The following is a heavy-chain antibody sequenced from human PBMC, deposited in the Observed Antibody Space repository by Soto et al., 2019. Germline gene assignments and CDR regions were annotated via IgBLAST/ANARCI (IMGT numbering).Heavy chain of an antibody. CDR3: ARDHITMVRGVIRPYGMDV. D-gene: IGHD3-10*01. J-gene: IGHJ6*02. CDR2: ISYDGSIE. Sequence: GGSLRLSCAASGFTFKNYAMHWVRQAPGKGLEWVAVISYDGSIEFYADSVKGRFTISRDDFKNTMFLQMGSLRVEDTAVYYCARDHITMVRGVIRPYGMDVWGQGTTVTVSS. CDR1: GFTFKNYA. V-gene: IGHV3-30-3*01.